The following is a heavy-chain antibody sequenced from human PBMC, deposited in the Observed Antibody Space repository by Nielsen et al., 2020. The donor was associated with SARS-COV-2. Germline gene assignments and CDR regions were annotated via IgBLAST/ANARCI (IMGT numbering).Heavy chain of an antibody. Sequence: GESLKISCAASGFTFSSYWMHWVRQAPGKGLVWVSRINSDGSSTSYADSVKGRFTISRDTAKNSLYLQMNSLRAEDTALYHCARGYVDYGDYVNAFDIWGQGTMVTVSS. J-gene: IGHJ3*02. V-gene: IGHV3-74*01. CDR1: GFTFSSYW. D-gene: IGHD4-17*01. CDR3: ARGYVDYGDYVNAFDI. CDR2: INSDGSST.